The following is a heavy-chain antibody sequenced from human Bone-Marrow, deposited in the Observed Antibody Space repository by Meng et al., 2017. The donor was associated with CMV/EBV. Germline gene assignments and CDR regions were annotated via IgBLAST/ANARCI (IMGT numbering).Heavy chain of an antibody. Sequence: GGSLRLSCAASGFTFRSYWIHWVRQVPGKGLVWVSHISSDGSITFYADSVRGRFTISRDNAKNTLYLQMNSLRVEDTAVYYCARDEGYSGSLDYWGQGTRVTGSS. D-gene: IGHD1-26*01. CDR3: ARDEGYSGSLDY. J-gene: IGHJ4*02. CDR1: GFTFRSYW. CDR2: ISSDGSIT. V-gene: IGHV3-74*01.